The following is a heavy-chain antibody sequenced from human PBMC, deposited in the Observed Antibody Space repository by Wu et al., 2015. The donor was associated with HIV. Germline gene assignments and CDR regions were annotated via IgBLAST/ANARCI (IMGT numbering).Heavy chain of an antibody. CDR3: ARLKGGGYNGGYFQH. CDR1: GYTFTGYY. D-gene: IGHD5-24*01. Sequence: QVQLVQSGAEVKKPGASVKVSCKASGYTFTGYYMHWVRQAPGQGLEWMGWINPNSGGTNYAQKFQGRVSMTRDTSISTAYMELSRLRSDDTAVYYCARLKGGGYNGGYFQHWGQGTLVTVSS. V-gene: IGHV1-2*02. CDR2: INPNSGGT. J-gene: IGHJ1*01.